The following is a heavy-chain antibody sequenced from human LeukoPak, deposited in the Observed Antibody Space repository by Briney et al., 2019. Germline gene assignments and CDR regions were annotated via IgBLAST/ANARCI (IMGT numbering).Heavy chain of an antibody. CDR3: AKSTDWFDP. V-gene: IGHV3-30*18. Sequence: GGSLRLSCAASGFTFSSYGMHWVRQAPGKGLEWVAVISYDGSNKYYADSVKGRFTISRDNSKNTLYLRMNSLRAEDTAVYYCAKSTDWFDPWGQGTLVTVSS. D-gene: IGHD2-8*02. CDR2: ISYDGSNK. CDR1: GFTFSSYG. J-gene: IGHJ5*02.